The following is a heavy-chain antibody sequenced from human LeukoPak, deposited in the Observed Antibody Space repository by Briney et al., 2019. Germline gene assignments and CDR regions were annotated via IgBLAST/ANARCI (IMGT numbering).Heavy chain of an antibody. J-gene: IGHJ4*02. CDR3: ARDPVDTAMAYYFDY. CDR2: IWYDGSNK. D-gene: IGHD5-18*01. Sequence: GGSLRLSCAASTFTFSSYGMHWVRQAPGKGLEWVAVIWYDGSNKYYADSVKGRFTISRDNSKNTLYLQMNSLRAEDTAVYYCARDPVDTAMAYYFDYWGQGTLVTVSS. CDR1: TFTFSSYG. V-gene: IGHV3-33*01.